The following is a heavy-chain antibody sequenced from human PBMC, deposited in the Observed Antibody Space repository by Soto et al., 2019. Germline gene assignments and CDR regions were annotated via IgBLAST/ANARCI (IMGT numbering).Heavy chain of an antibody. V-gene: IGHV1-69*13. Sequence: GASVKVSCKASGGTFSSYAISWVRQAPGQGLEWMGGIIPIFGTANYAQKFQGRVTITADESTSTAYMELSSLRSEDTAVYYCARNTVITFGGVIVNNYYYDMDVWGQGTTVTVSS. J-gene: IGHJ6*02. D-gene: IGHD3-16*02. CDR1: GGTFSSYA. CDR3: ARNTVITFGGVIVNNYYYDMDV. CDR2: IIPIFGTA.